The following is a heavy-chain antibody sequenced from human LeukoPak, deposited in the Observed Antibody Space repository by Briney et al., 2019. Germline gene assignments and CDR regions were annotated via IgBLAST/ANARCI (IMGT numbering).Heavy chain of an antibody. J-gene: IGHJ6*02. CDR1: GFTFSSYA. D-gene: IGHD4/OR15-4a*01. V-gene: IGHV3-30*04. CDR3: VRSTGKFYYGADV. CDR2: ISYDGRNN. Sequence: GRSPRLSCAASGFTFSSYAMYWVRQAPGEGLEWVAAISYDGRNNYYADSVKGRLTIARDNSKNTLYLQMSSLRAEDTAVYYCVRSTGKFYYGADVWGQGTTVTVSS.